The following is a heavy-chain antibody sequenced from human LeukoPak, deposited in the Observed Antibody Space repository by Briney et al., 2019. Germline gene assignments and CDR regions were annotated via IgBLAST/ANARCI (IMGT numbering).Heavy chain of an antibody. CDR2: IKQDGSEK. CDR3: AKVALGYCSGGSCYYFDY. D-gene: IGHD2-15*01. V-gene: IGHV3-7*02. CDR1: GFTFSSYW. Sequence: EGSLRLSCAASGFTFSSYWMSWVRQAPGKGLEWVANIKQDGSEKYYVDSVKGRFTISRDNAKNSLYLQMNSLRAEDTAVYYCAKVALGYCSGGSCYYFDYGGQGTLVTVSS. J-gene: IGHJ4*02.